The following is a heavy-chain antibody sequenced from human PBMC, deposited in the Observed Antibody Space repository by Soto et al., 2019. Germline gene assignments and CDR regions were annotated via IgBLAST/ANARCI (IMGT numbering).Heavy chain of an antibody. Sequence: GGSLRLSCAASGFTFSSYAMSWVRQAPGKGLEWVSVISGSGGSTYYADSVKGRFTISRDNSKNTLYLQMNSLRAEDTAVYYCAKGRYDSSGCFQHWGQGTLVTVSS. CDR3: AKGRYDSSGCFQH. D-gene: IGHD3-22*01. CDR2: ISGSGGST. CDR1: GFTFSSYA. J-gene: IGHJ1*01. V-gene: IGHV3-23*01.